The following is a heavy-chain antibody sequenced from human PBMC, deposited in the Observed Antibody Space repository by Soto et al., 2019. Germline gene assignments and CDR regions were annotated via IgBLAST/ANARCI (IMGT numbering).Heavy chain of an antibody. CDR1: GFTFSSYG. V-gene: IGHV3-30*18. J-gene: IGHJ3*02. CDR2: ISYDGSNK. Sequence: QVQLVESGGGVVQPGRSLRLSCAASGFTFSSYGMHWVRQAPGKGLEWVAVISYDGSNKYYADSVKGRFTISRDNSKNTLYLQRNSLRAEDTAVYYCAKVGDGDSGHAVDIWGQGTMVTVSS. CDR3: AKVGDGDSGHAVDI. D-gene: IGHD4-17*01.